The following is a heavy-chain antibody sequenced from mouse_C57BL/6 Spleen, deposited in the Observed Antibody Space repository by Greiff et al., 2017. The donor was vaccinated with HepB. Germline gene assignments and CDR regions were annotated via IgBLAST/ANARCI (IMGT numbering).Heavy chain of an antibody. Sequence: VMLVESGAELARPGASVKLSCKASGYTFTSYGISWVKQRTGQGLEWIGEIYPRSGNTYYNEKFKGKATLTADKSSSTAYMELRSLTSEDSAVYFCAYYGSSHYYAMDYWGQGTSVTVSS. D-gene: IGHD1-1*01. CDR1: GYTFTSYG. CDR2: IYPRSGNT. J-gene: IGHJ4*01. CDR3: AYYGSSHYYAMDY. V-gene: IGHV1-81*01.